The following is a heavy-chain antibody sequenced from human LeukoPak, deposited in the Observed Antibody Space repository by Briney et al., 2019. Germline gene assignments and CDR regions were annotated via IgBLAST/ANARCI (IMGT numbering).Heavy chain of an antibody. V-gene: IGHV3-48*04. Sequence: PGGSLRLSCAASGFTFSSYSMNWVRQAPGKGLEWVSYISSSSTIYYADSVKGRFTISRDNAKNSLYLQMNSLRAEDTAVYYCATKLTAFDYWGQGTLVTVSS. J-gene: IGHJ4*02. CDR3: ATKLTAFDY. CDR1: GFTFSSYS. CDR2: ISSSSTI. D-gene: IGHD4-23*01.